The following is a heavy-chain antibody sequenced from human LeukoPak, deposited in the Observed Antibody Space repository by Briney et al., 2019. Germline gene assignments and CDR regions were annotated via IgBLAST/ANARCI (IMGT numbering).Heavy chain of an antibody. J-gene: IGHJ6*03. CDR2: ISPSGGST. V-gene: IGHV1-46*01. CDR1: GYTFTSNY. D-gene: IGHD5-24*01. Sequence: ASVKVSCKAFGYTFTSNYMHWVRQAPGQGPEWMGVISPSGGSTTYAQKFQGRVTLTRDMSTSTDYLELSSLRSEDTAVYYCARDGRNSRDGYNLYYHYYMDVWGKGTTVTVSS. CDR3: ARDGRNSRDGYNLYYHYYMDV.